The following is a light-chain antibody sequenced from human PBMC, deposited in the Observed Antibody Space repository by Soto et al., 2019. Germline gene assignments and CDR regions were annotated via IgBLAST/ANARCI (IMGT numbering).Light chain of an antibody. V-gene: IGKV3-20*01. CDR2: GAS. J-gene: IGKJ1*01. Sequence: EIVLTQSPGTLSLSPGERATLSCRASQSVTSSYLAWYQQKPGQAPRLLIYGASSRATGIPDRFSGSGSGTDFTLTISRLEPEDFAVYYCQQYGPSPWAFGHGTKVELK. CDR1: QSVTSSY. CDR3: QQYGPSPWA.